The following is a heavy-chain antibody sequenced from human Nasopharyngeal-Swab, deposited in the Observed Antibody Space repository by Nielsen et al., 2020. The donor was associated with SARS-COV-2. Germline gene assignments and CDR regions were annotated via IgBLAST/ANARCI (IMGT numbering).Heavy chain of an antibody. J-gene: IGHJ4*02. CDR1: GGSISRSTYY. CDR3: ARISSGWSSYYSDS. V-gene: IGHV4-61*01. Sequence: GSLRLSCTVSGGSISRSTYYWSWIRQPPGKGLEWIGYIYYSGSTKYNPSLKSRVTISVDTSTNQFSLKVISVTAADTAVYYCARISSGWSSYYSDSWGQGTLVTVSS. CDR2: IYYSGST. D-gene: IGHD6-19*01.